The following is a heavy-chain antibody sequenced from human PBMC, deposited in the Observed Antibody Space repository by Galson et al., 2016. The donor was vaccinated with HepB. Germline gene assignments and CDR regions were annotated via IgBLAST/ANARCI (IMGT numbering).Heavy chain of an antibody. Sequence: SVTVSCKASGGTFNSYGISWVRQAPGQGPEWMGGIIPLSGAAQYAQKFQGRVTINADEDTSTAYMELSSLRSEDTAMYYCAREAIVRGVIRNWFDPWGQGTLVTVSS. V-gene: IGHV1-69*13. J-gene: IGHJ5*02. CDR1: GGTFNSYG. D-gene: IGHD3-10*01. CDR2: IIPLSGAA. CDR3: AREAIVRGVIRNWFDP.